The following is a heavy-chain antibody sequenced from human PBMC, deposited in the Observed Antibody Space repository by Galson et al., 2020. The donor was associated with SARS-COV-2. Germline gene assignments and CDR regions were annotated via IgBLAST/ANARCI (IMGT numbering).Heavy chain of an antibody. V-gene: IGHV3-11*01. J-gene: IGHJ4*02. CDR3: ARCHNSGYYFDY. Sequence: TGGSLRLSCAASGFTLSDYYMSWIRQAPGKGLEWISYISSSGSHIYNADSIKGRFTISRDNAKNSLYLQVNSLRADDTAVYYCARCHNSGYYFDYWGQGALVTVSS. D-gene: IGHD5-12*01. CDR1: GFTLSDYY. CDR2: ISSSGSHI.